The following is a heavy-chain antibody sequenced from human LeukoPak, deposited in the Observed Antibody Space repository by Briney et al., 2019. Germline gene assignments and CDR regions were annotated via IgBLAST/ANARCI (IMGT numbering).Heavy chain of an antibody. Sequence: ASVKVSCKASGYTFTGYYMHWVRQAPGQGLEWMGWINPNSGGTNYAQKFRGRVTMTRDTSISTAYMELSRLRSDDTAVYYCARDWLLRGSSGGTTHYYYYYMDVWGKGTTVTVSS. CDR3: ARDWLLRGSSGGTTHYYYYYMDV. CDR2: INPNSGGT. D-gene: IGHD6-19*01. CDR1: GYTFTGYY. J-gene: IGHJ6*03. V-gene: IGHV1-2*02.